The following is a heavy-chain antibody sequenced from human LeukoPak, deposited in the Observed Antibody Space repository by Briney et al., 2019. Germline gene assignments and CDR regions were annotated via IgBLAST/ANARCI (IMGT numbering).Heavy chain of an antibody. J-gene: IGHJ4*02. CDR2: IKSKTDGGTT. CDR3: TTGSYMVDPRY. D-gene: IGHD3-10*01. Sequence: GGSLRLSCAASGFTFSNAWMSWVRQAPGKGLEWVGRIKSKTDGGTTDYAAPVKGRFTISRNDSKNTLYLQMNSLKIEDTAVYYCTTGSYMVDPRYWGQGTLVTVSS. CDR1: GFTFSNAW. V-gene: IGHV3-15*01.